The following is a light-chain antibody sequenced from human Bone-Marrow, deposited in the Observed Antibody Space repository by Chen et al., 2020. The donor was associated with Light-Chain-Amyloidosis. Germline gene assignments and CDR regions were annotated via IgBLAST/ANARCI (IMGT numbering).Light chain of an antibody. V-gene: IGKV1-12*01. CDR3: QKVNDFPFT. Sequence: DIQLTQSPSFVSAFVGDRGTITCRASQSISSWLAWDQHKPGKAPKLLLYTASNLDSGVPSRFSGSGAGTEVSLTINSLQPEDFATYYCQKVNDFPFTFGQGTKLEIK. CDR2: TAS. CDR1: QSISSW. J-gene: IGKJ2*01.